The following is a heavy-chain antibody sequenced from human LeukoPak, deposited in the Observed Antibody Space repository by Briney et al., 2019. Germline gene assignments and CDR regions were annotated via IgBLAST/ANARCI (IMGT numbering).Heavy chain of an antibody. V-gene: IGHV3-23*01. CDR1: VFTFSSYA. CDR2: ISGSADST. CDR3: AKATTYGQPYYYYGMDV. J-gene: IGHJ6*02. Sequence: GGSLRLSCAASVFTFSSYAMSCVRHAPGKGLEWVSAISGSADSTYYADSVTGRFTISRDNYKNTLDLQMNSLRAEDTAVYYCAKATTYGQPYYYYGMDVWGQGTTVTVSS. D-gene: IGHD2-8*01.